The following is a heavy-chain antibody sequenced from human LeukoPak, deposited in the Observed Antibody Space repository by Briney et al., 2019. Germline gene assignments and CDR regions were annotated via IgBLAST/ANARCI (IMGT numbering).Heavy chain of an antibody. V-gene: IGHV3-21*01. CDR1: GFTFSSYS. CDR2: ISRSSTYM. J-gene: IGHJ4*02. CDR3: ASFSVVPYYFDY. D-gene: IGHD2-21*01. Sequence: GGSLRLSCAASGFTFSSYSMNWVRQAPGKGLEWVSSISRSSTYMSYADSVKGRFTISRDNAKNSLFLQMNSLRAEDTAVYYCASFSVVPYYFDYWGQGTLVTVSS.